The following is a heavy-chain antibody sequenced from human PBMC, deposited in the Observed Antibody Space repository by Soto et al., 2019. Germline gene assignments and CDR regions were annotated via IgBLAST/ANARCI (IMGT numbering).Heavy chain of an antibody. J-gene: IGHJ4*02. Sequence: SETLSLTCSVSGASISNYYWTWIRQSPGKGLEWIGYMYYSGSTNYNPSLRSRVSMSLDTSKNQLSLNLSSVTAADTAVYYCARGVGRSSWISFDSWGQGTLVTVSS. D-gene: IGHD6-13*01. CDR2: MYYSGST. CDR3: ARGVGRSSWISFDS. V-gene: IGHV4-59*12. CDR1: GASISNYY.